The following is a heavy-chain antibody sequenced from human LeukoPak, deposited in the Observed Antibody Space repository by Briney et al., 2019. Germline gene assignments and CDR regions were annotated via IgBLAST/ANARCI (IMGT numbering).Heavy chain of an antibody. CDR1: GFTFSSYE. D-gene: IGHD6-19*01. J-gene: IGHJ4*02. CDR3: AALGVAVLAGYFDY. Sequence: GGSLRLSCAASGFTFSSYEMHWVRQAPGKGLEWVSYISSSGSTKYYADSVKGRFTISRDNAKNSLYLQMNSLRAEDTAVYYCAALGVAVLAGYFDYWGQGTLVTVSS. CDR2: ISSSGSTK. V-gene: IGHV3-48*03.